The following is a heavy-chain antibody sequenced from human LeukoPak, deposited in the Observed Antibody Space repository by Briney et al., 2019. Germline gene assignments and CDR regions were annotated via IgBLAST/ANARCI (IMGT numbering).Heavy chain of an antibody. J-gene: IGHJ4*02. Sequence: GESLKISCKGSGYSFTSYWIGWVRQMPGKGLEWMGIIYPGDSDTRYSPSFQGQVTISADKSISTAYLQWSSLKASDIAMYYCARLYDSSGYTNRFDYWGQGTLVTVSS. D-gene: IGHD3-22*01. CDR3: ARLYDSSGYTNRFDY. V-gene: IGHV5-51*01. CDR2: IYPGDSDT. CDR1: GYSFTSYW.